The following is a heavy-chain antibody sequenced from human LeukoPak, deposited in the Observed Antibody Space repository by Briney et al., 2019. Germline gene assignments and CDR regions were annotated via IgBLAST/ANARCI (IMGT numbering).Heavy chain of an antibody. CDR1: GGSMSTHL. CDR3: ARGGLDSNGYWTAFDI. D-gene: IGHD3-22*01. Sequence: SETLSLTCTVSGGSMSTHLWSWIRQPAGKGPEWIGRIYTSGSTNYNPSLKSRVTMSVDTSKNQFSLKLSSVTAADTAVYYCARGGLDSNGYWTAFDIWGQGTMVTVSS. V-gene: IGHV4-4*07. J-gene: IGHJ3*02. CDR2: IYTSGST.